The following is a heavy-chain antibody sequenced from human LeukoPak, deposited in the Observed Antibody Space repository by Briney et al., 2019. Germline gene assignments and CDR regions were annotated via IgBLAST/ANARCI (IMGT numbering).Heavy chain of an antibody. Sequence: PGGSLRLSCAASGFTFSSYGMHWVRQAPGKGLEWVAFIRYDGSNKYYADSVKGRFTISRDNSKNTLYLQMNSLRAEDTAVYYCAKGEYYDFWSAQVTPNAGGFDYWGQGTLVTVSS. J-gene: IGHJ4*02. CDR3: AKGEYYDFWSAQVTPNAGGFDY. D-gene: IGHD3-3*01. V-gene: IGHV3-30*02. CDR2: IRYDGSNK. CDR1: GFTFSSYG.